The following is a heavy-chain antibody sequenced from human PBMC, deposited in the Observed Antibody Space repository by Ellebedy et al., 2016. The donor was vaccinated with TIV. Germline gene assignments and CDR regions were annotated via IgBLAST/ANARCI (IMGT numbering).Heavy chain of an antibody. V-gene: IGHV3-30-3*01. D-gene: IGHD6-19*01. CDR1: GFTFSSYA. J-gene: IGHJ3*02. Sequence: GGSLRLXCAASGFTFSSYAMHWVHQAPGKGLEWVAVISYDGSNKYYADSVKGRFTISRDNSKNTLYLQMNSLRAEDTAVYYCARDGVQQWLVLPLHAFDIWGQGTMVTVSS. CDR2: ISYDGSNK. CDR3: ARDGVQQWLVLPLHAFDI.